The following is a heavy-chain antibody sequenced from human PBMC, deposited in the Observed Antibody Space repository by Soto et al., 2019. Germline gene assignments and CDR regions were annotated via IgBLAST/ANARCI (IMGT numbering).Heavy chain of an antibody. D-gene: IGHD6-13*01. CDR2: IFFTGSA. J-gene: IGHJ4*02. V-gene: IGHV4-61*01. CDR1: GGSVSTGSYD. CDR3: ARNLQQQQFDY. Sequence: SETLSLTCTVSGGSVSTGSYDWSWIRQPPGKGLEWIGKIFFTGSAHYNPSLRNRVTMSVDTSKDQFSLTLTSVTAADTAVYYCARNLQQQQFDYWGQGTLVTVSS.